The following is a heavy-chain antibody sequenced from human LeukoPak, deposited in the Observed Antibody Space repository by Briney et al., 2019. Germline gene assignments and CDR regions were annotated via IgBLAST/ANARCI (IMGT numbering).Heavy chain of an antibody. CDR1: GFTFSNYS. Sequence: GGSLRLSCAASGFTFSNYSMNWVRQAPGKGLEWVSYISSSSSTIYYADSVKGRFTISRDNAKNSLYLQMNSLRAEDTAVYYCARDARYCSGGSCAPYYFDYWGQGTLVTVSS. V-gene: IGHV3-48*04. D-gene: IGHD2-15*01. J-gene: IGHJ4*02. CDR2: ISSSSSTI. CDR3: ARDARYCSGGSCAPYYFDY.